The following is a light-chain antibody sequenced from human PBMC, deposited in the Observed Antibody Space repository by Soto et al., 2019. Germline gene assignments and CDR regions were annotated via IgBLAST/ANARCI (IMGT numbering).Light chain of an antibody. Sequence: QSALTQPASVSGSPGQSITISCTGTSSDVGSYNLVSWYQQHPGKAPKLMIYEVSKRPSGVSNRFSGSKSGNTACLTISGLQAEDEADYYCCSYAGSSTNYVFGTGTKLTVL. V-gene: IGLV2-23*02. CDR1: SSDVGSYNL. J-gene: IGLJ1*01. CDR2: EVS. CDR3: CSYAGSSTNYV.